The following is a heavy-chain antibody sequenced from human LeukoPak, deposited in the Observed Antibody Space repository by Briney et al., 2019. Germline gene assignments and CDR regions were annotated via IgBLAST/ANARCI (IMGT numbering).Heavy chain of an antibody. CDR1: GYSFTGYY. Sequence: ASVTVSCKASGYSFTGYYMHWVRQAPGQGLEWMGWINPNSGGTKYAQKFQGRVTMTRDTSISTAYMELSRLRSDDTAVYYCATLTQSLWGQGTLVTVSS. CDR3: ATLTQSL. V-gene: IGHV1-2*02. CDR2: INPNSGGT. D-gene: IGHD1-14*01. J-gene: IGHJ4*02.